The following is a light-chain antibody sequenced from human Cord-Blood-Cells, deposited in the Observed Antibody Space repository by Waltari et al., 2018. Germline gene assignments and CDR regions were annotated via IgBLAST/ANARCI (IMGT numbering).Light chain of an antibody. V-gene: IGLV2-14*03. CDR2: DVS. CDR3: SSYTSSSTLV. Sequence: QSALTQPASVSGSPGQSITISCTGTSSDVGGYNYVSWYQHHPGKAPKLMIYDVSNRPSGVSSRSSGSKSGNTASRTISGLQAEDEADYYCSSYTSSSTLVFGGVTKLTV. CDR1: SSDVGGYNY. J-gene: IGLJ3*02.